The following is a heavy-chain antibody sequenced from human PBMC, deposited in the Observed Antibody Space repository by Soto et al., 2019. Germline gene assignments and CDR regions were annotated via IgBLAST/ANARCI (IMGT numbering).Heavy chain of an antibody. D-gene: IGHD3-22*01. CDR3: ARAYYYDSSGYYYDY. CDR2: IIPIFGTA. CDR1: GGTFSSYA. Sequence: WASVKVSCKASGGTFSSYAISWVRQAPGQGLEWMGGIIPIFGTANYAQKFQGRVTITADESTSTAYMELGSLRSEDTAVYYCARAYYYDSSGYYYDYWGQGTLVTVSS. V-gene: IGHV1-69*13. J-gene: IGHJ4*02.